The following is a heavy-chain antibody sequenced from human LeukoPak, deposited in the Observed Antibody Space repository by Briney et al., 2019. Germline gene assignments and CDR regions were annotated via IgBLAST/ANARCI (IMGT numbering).Heavy chain of an antibody. Sequence: GGSLRLTCAAAGFTIISSLMSWFRQVPGKGLEWVSYIYGADTIYYADFVKDRFTISRDSNRNILYLQMNSLRADDTAVYYCARGARGAYFDSWGQGTLVTVSS. D-gene: IGHD4/OR15-4a*01. CDR3: ARGARGAYFDS. CDR2: IYGADTI. CDR1: GFTIISSL. V-gene: IGHV3-66*01. J-gene: IGHJ4*02.